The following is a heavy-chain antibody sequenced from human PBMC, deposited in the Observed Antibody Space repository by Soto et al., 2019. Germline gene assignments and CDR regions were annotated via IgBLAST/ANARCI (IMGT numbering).Heavy chain of an antibody. CDR3: ARIAAAGTSYYYYGMDV. CDR1: GGTFSSYA. V-gene: IGHV1-69*01. CDR2: IIPIFGTA. J-gene: IGHJ6*02. D-gene: IGHD6-13*01. Sequence: QVQLVQSGAEVKKPGSSVKVSCKASGGTFSSYAISCVRQAPGQGLEWMGGIIPIFGTANYAQKFQGRVTITADESTSTAYMELSSLRSEDTAVYYCARIAAAGTSYYYYGMDVWGQGTTVTVSS.